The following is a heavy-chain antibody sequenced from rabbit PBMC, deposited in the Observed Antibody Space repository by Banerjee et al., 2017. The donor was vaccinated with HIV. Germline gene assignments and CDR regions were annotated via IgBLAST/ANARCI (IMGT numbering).Heavy chain of an antibody. D-gene: IGHD1-1*01. V-gene: IGHV1S45*01. J-gene: IGHJ4*01. CDR3: ARQGYTGGGGFDL. CDR1: GFSFSSGYD. CDR2: IYTSSGST. Sequence: QEQLEESGGDLVKPEGSLTLTCTASGFSFSSGYDMCWVRQAPGKGLEWIACIYTSSGSTDYASWVNGRFTISLDNAQNTVPLQMTNLTAADTATYFCARQGYTGGGGFDLWGPGTLVTVS.